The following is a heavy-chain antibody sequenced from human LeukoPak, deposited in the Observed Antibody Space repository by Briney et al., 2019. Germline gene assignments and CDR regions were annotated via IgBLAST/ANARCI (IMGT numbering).Heavy chain of an antibody. V-gene: IGHV4-4*07. CDR3: ARVFGSSWLQDAFDI. J-gene: IGHJ3*02. D-gene: IGHD6-13*01. CDR2: IYTSGST. Sequence: SETLSLTCTVSGGSISSYYWSWIRQPAGKGLEWIGRIYTSGSTNYNPSLKSRVTMSVDTSKNQFSLKLSSVTAADTAVYYCARVFGSSWLQDAFDIWGQGTMVTVSS. CDR1: GGSISSYY.